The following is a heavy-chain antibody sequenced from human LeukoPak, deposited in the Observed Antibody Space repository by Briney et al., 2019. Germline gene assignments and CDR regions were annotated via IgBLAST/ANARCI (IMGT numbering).Heavy chain of an antibody. Sequence: PSETQSLTCAVYGGSISGYFWSWIRLPPGKGLEWIGEINHSGSTNYNPSLKSRVTISVDKSKNQVSLKLSSVTAAGTAVYYCAGGWVGELYFDYWGQGTLVTVSS. CDR1: GGSISGYF. V-gene: IGHV4-34*01. D-gene: IGHD3-10*01. CDR3: AGGWVGELYFDY. CDR2: INHSGST. J-gene: IGHJ4*02.